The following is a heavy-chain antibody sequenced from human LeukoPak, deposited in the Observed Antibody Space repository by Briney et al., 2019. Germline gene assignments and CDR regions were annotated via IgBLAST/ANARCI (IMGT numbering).Heavy chain of an antibody. CDR2: ISDDGSNK. D-gene: IGHD6-19*01. J-gene: IGHJ4*02. V-gene: IGHV3-30*18. CDR1: GFTFSNYA. CDR3: AKDRYSSGWYSDFDY. Sequence: GGSLRLSCAASGFTFSNYAMHWVRQAPGKGLEWVAVISDDGSNKYYGDSVKGRFTISRHNSKNTVYLQMNSLRAEDTAVYYCAKDRYSSGWYSDFDYWGQGTLVTVSS.